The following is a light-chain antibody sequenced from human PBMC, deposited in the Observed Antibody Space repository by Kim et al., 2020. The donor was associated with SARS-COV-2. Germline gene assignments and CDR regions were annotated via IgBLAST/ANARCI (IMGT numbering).Light chain of an antibody. J-gene: IGKJ1*01. V-gene: IGKV3-15*01. CDR2: GAS. Sequence: GSAGERATLSCRASQRVSSNLAWYQQKPGQAPRLLIYGASTRATGVPARFGGSGSGTEFTLTISSLQSEDFAIYYCQLYNHWPLTFGQGTKVDIK. CDR1: QRVSSN. CDR3: QLYNHWPLT.